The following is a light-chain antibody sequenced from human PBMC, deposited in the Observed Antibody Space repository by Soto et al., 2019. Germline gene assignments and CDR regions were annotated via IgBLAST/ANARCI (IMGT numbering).Light chain of an antibody. J-gene: IGKJ1*01. CDR2: KAS. CDR3: QQYNTYAWT. Sequence: DIQMTQSPSTLSASIGDRVTITCRASQSIGSWLAWYQQKPGKAPKLLIYKASSLESGVPSRFSGSGSGTEFTLTIIILQPDDFATYYCQQYNTYAWTFGQGTRVETK. CDR1: QSIGSW. V-gene: IGKV1-5*03.